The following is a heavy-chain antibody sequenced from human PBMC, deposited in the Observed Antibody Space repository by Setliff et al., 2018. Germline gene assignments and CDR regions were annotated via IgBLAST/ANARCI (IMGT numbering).Heavy chain of an antibody. CDR1: GYTFSRYG. V-gene: IGHV1-18*01. J-gene: IGHJ6*03. Sequence: ASVKVSCKASGYTFSRYGISWVRQAPGQGLEWMGWISAYNGNTNYAQKLQGRVTMTTDTSTSTAYMELRSLRSDDTAVYYCARAGVHTRSSTDYHYYMDVWGRGTTVTVSS. D-gene: IGHD1-26*01. CDR2: ISAYNGNT. CDR3: ARAGVHTRSSTDYHYYMDV.